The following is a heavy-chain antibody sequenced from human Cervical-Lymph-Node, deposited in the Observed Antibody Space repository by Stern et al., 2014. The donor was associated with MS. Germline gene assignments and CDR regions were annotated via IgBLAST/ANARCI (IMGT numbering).Heavy chain of an antibody. V-gene: IGHV1-2*06. CDR3: ASLCSGGSCLVRDDY. J-gene: IGHJ4*02. Sequence: QVQLVESGAEVKKPGASVKVSCKASRSTFSDYFMHWVRQAPGQGLVWMGRINPNNGGTNYAQMFQGSITMTRDTSTSTAYMELSSLRSDYTAMYYCASLCSGGSCLVRDDYWGQGTLVTVSS. CDR1: RSTFSDYF. D-gene: IGHD2-15*01. CDR2: INPNNGGT.